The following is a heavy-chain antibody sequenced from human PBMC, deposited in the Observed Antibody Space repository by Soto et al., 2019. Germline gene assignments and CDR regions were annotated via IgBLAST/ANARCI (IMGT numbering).Heavy chain of an antibody. CDR3: ARVGHITNYGRAV. D-gene: IGHD1-26*01. V-gene: IGHV1-69*01. CDR1: GGTFSSYP. Sequence: QVQLVQSGAEVKKPGSSVKVSCEASGGTFSSYPINWVRQAPGQGLEWMGGIIPFFGTSNYAQKFQGRVTITADDSTSTAYMELRSLRSEDTAVYYCARVGHITNYGRAVWGQGTTVKVSS. CDR2: IIPFFGTS. J-gene: IGHJ6*02.